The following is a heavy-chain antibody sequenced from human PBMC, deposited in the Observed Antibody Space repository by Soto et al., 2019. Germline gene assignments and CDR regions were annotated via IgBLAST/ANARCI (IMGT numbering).Heavy chain of an antibody. CDR1: TFSMYS. CDR2: ISSGSAYI. V-gene: IGHV3-21*06. D-gene: IGHD1-26*01. CDR3: ARDQGGSYDSWFDP. Sequence: PGGSLRLSCTFTFSMYSMNWVRQAPGKGLEWVASISSGSAYIKYAESVKGRFTISRDNAKNSLHLQMNSLRAEDTDIYHCARDQGGSYDSWFDPWGQGTLVTVSS. J-gene: IGHJ5*02.